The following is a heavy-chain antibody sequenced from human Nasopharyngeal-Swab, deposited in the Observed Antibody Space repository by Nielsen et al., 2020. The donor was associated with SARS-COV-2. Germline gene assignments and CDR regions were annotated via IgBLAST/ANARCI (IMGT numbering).Heavy chain of an antibody. CDR3: ARDWGGDYYGSGSYYPEDY. J-gene: IGHJ4*02. V-gene: IGHV3-33*01. Sequence: GESLKISCAASGFTFSSYGMHWVRQAPGKGLEWVPVIWYDGSNKYYADSVKGRFTISRDNSKNTLYLQMNSLRAEDTAVYYCARDWGGDYYGSGSYYPEDYWGQGTLVTVSS. CDR2: IWYDGSNK. D-gene: IGHD3-10*01. CDR1: GFTFSSYG.